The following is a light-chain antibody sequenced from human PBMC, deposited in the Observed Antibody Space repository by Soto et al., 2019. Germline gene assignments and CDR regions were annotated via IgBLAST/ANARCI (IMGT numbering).Light chain of an antibody. J-gene: IGLJ1*01. V-gene: IGLV2-14*01. CDR1: SSDVGGYNY. Sequence: QPASVSGSPGQSITISCTGTSSDVGGYNYVSWYQQHPGKAPKLMIYEVSNRPSGVSNRFSGSKSGNTASLTISGLQAEDEADYYCSSYTSSSTQVFGTGTKVTVL. CDR3: SSYTSSSTQV. CDR2: EVS.